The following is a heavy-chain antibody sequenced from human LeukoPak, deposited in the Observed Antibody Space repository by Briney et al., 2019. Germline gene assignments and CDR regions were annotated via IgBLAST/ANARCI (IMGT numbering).Heavy chain of an antibody. J-gene: IGHJ4*02. CDR2: ISSSSSTI. Sequence: GGSLRLSCAASGFTFSSYNMNWVRQAPGKGLEWVSYISSSSSTIYYADSVKGRFTISRDNAKNSLYLQMNSLGAEDTAVYYCARDGPATAKGYWGQGTLVTVSS. CDR3: ARDGPATAKGY. V-gene: IGHV3-48*01. D-gene: IGHD2-21*02. CDR1: GFTFSSYN.